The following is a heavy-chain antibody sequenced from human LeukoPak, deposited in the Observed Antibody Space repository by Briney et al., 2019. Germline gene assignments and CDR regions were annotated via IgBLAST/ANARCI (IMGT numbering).Heavy chain of an antibody. Sequence: GGSLRLSCAASGFTFSSYWMHWVRQAPGKGLEWVSSISSSSSYIYYADSVKGRFTISRDDAKNSLYLQMNSLRAEDTAVYYCARGVLGPGIAAAGTKTYYYYMDVWGKGTTVTISS. J-gene: IGHJ6*03. CDR3: ARGVLGPGIAAAGTKTYYYYMDV. D-gene: IGHD6-13*01. CDR2: ISSSSSYI. CDR1: GFTFSSYW. V-gene: IGHV3-21*01.